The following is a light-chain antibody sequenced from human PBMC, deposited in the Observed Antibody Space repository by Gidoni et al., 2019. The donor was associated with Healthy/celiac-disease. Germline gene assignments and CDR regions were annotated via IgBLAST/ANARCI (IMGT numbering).Light chain of an antibody. CDR2: GNS. V-gene: IGLV1-40*01. Sequence: QSVLTQPPSVSEAPGQRVTISCTGSSSNIGAGYDVHWYQQLPGTAPKLLIYGNSNRPSGVPDRFSGSKSGTSASLAITELQAEDEADYYCQSYDSSLSVVFGGGTKLTVL. J-gene: IGLJ2*01. CDR1: SSNIGAGYD. CDR3: QSYDSSLSVV.